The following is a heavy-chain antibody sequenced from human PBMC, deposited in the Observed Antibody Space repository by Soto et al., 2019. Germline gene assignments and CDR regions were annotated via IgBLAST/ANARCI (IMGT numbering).Heavy chain of an antibody. Sequence: QVQLQESGPGLVKPSQTLSLTCTVSGGSISSGDYYWSWIRQPPGKGLEWIGYIFYSGSTYCNPSLKSRVTISVDTSKNPFSLKLSSVTGADTAVYYCARGAEDTAMGFYYWGQGTLVTVSS. J-gene: IGHJ4*02. V-gene: IGHV4-30-4*01. CDR1: GGSISSGDYY. CDR3: ARGAEDTAMGFYY. D-gene: IGHD5-18*01. CDR2: IFYSGST.